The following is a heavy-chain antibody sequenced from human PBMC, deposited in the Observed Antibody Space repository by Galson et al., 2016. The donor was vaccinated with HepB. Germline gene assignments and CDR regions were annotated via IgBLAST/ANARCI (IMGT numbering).Heavy chain of an antibody. V-gene: IGHV3-64D*06. CDR3: VKDRGAVIRDFDQ. Sequence: SLRLSCAASGFTFSTYAFHWVRQAPGKGLEYVSAIDNNGRTTYYADSVRGRFTISRDNSKNTLYLQMSSLRDGDTAVYYCVKDRGAVIRDFDQWGQGALVTVPS. CDR1: GFTFSTYA. CDR2: IDNNGRTT. D-gene: IGHD3-10*01. J-gene: IGHJ4*02.